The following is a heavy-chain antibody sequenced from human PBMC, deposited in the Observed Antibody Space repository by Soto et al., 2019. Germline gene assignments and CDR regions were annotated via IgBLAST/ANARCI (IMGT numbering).Heavy chain of an antibody. CDR1: GYSFTSLD. V-gene: IGHV1-8*01. CDR2: MQPSTGRT. J-gene: IGHJ4*02. CDR3: ARGVSAGVDY. D-gene: IGHD1-26*01. Sequence: QVQLVQSGAEVREPGASVKVSCKASGYSFTSLDINWVRQTAGQGLEWMGWMQPSTGRTGYAQKFQGRVTMTRETSINTAYMELNTLTSDDTSLYDCARGVSAGVDYWGPGTLDTVSS.